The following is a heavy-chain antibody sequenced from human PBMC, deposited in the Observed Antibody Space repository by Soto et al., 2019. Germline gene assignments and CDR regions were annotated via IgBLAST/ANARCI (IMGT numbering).Heavy chain of an antibody. V-gene: IGHV1-18*04. J-gene: IGHJ5*02. CDR1: GYNCTSYG. CDR2: ISAYNGNT. CDR3: ARSDGDSNHNWFDP. D-gene: IGHD4-17*01. Sequence: ASVKVSCRASGYNCTSYGIRWVRQAPGQGLEWMGWISAYNGNTNYEQKLQGRVTMTTDTSTSTAYMELRSLRADDTAVYYCARSDGDSNHNWFDPWGPGTLLTV.